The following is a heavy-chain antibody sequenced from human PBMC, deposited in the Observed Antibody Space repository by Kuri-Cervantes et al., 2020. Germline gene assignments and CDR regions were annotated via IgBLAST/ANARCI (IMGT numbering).Heavy chain of an antibody. V-gene: IGHV3-30*18. CDR2: ISYDGSNK. CDR3: AKGPRGHYYMDV. D-gene: IGHD3-10*01. CDR1: GFTFSSYG. Sequence: LSLTCAASGFTFSSYGMHWVRQAPGKGLEWVAVISYDGSNKYYADSVKGRFTISRDNAKNSLYLQMNSLRAEDTALYYCAKGPRGHYYMDVWGKGTTVTDSS. J-gene: IGHJ6*03.